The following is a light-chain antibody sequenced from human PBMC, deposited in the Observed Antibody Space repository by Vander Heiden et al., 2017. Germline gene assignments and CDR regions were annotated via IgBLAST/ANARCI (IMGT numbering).Light chain of an antibody. CDR1: QSISNY. J-gene: IGKJ4*01. Sequence: EIVLTQSPATLSVSPGESATLSCRASQSISNYLAWYQQKPGQAPRLLIYDASNRATGIPARFRGSGSGTDFTLTISSLEPEDFAVYYCQQRYKSHLFGGGTKVEVK. CDR2: DAS. V-gene: IGKV3-11*01. CDR3: QQRYKSHL.